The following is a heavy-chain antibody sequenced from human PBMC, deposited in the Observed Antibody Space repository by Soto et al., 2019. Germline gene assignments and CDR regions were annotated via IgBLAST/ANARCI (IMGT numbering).Heavy chain of an antibody. CDR2: ITWDGSST. D-gene: IGHD6-19*01. CDR3: GKDWGGGVAGLFDY. CDR1: GFAFDNYD. V-gene: IGHV3-43D*04. J-gene: IGHJ4*02. Sequence: GGSLRLSCAASGFAFDNYDMHWVRQAPGKGLEWVSLITWDGSSTYYADSVKGRFTISRHKGKNSLYLQMNSLRPEDTAFYYWGKDWGGGVAGLFDYWGQGTLVTVSS.